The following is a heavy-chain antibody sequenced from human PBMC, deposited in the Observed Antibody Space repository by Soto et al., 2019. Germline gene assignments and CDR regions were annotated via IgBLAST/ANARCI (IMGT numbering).Heavy chain of an antibody. CDR1: GYTFTSYG. D-gene: IGHD3-10*01. Sequence: QVQLVQSGAEVKKPGASVKVSCRASGYTFTSYGIRWVRQAPGQGLEWMGWISAYNGNTYYAQNXXGXXTIATDTSTSTAYMELTSLRTADTAVYDCAREYYYGSSPWYWGKGTLVTVSS. J-gene: IGHJ4*02. V-gene: IGHV1-18*01. CDR2: ISAYNGNT. CDR3: AREYYYGSSPWY.